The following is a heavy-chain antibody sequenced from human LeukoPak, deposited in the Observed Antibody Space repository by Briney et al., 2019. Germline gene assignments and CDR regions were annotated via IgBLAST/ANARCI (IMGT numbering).Heavy chain of an antibody. V-gene: IGHV3-30*18. J-gene: IGHJ6*03. Sequence: AGSLRLSCAVSGVTFSSYWMSWVRQAPGKGLEWVAVISYNGSNKYYADSVKDRFTNSRDNTKNTLYLQMISLRAEDTAVNYCAKDVGQLWSPGYYYYMHVWGKGTTVTVSS. CDR2: ISYNGSNK. CDR3: AKDVGQLWSPGYYYYMHV. D-gene: IGHD5-18*01. CDR1: GVTFSSYW.